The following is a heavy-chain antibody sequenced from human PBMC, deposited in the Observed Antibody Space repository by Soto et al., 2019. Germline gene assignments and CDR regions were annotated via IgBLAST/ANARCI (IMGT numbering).Heavy chain of an antibody. CDR1: GYSISSGYY. CDR3: ARVDGGSAGRGVVGY. J-gene: IGHJ4*02. CDR2: IYHNGRT. Sequence: SETLSLTCAVSGYSISSGYYWGWIRQSPGKGLEWIASIYHNGRTYYNPSLKSRVIISVDTSTNQFSLNLSSVTAADTAVYYCARVDGGSAGRGVVGYWGQGGLVTVSS. D-gene: IGHD2-8*02. V-gene: IGHV4-38-2*01.